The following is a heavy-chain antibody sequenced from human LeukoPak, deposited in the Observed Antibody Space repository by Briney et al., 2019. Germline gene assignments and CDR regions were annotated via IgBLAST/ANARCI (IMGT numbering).Heavy chain of an antibody. D-gene: IGHD3-16*02. Sequence: SETLSLTCTVSGDSISSGTYNWTWIRQPAGKRLEWIGRMTISGTSSYHPSLRSRVTMSVDTSKNQFSLKLSSVTAADTAVYYCARGHNVWGSYRHTLHYWGQGTLVTVSS. CDR3: ARGHNVWGSYRHTLHY. J-gene: IGHJ4*02. CDR1: GDSISSGTYN. V-gene: IGHV4-61*02. CDR2: MTISGTS.